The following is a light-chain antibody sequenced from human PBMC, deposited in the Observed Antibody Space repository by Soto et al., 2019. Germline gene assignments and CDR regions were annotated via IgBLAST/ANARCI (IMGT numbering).Light chain of an antibody. CDR2: EVS. J-gene: IGLJ1*01. CDR1: SSDVGGYNY. Sequence: QSVLTQPASVSGSPGQSITISCTGTSSDVGGYNYVSWYQHHPGKAPKLVISEVSNRPSGVSNRFSGSKSGNTASLTISGLQAEDEADYYCSSYTSSITYVFGTGTKVTVL. CDR3: SSYTSSITYV. V-gene: IGLV2-14*01.